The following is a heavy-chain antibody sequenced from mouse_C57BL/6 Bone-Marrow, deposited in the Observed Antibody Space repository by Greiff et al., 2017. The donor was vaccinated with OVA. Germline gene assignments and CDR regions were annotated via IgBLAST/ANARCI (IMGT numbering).Heavy chain of an antibody. CDR1: GYSFTGYY. Sequence: EVQRVESGPELVKPGASVKISCKASGYSFTGYYMHWVKQSHGNILDWIGYIYPSNGVSSSHQKFKGKATLTVDKSSSTADMELRSLTSEDAAVYYCARGTGFDDWGQGTTPTVSS. J-gene: IGHJ2*01. D-gene: IGHD3-3*01. V-gene: IGHV1-31*01. CDR2: IYPSNGVS. CDR3: ARGTGFDD.